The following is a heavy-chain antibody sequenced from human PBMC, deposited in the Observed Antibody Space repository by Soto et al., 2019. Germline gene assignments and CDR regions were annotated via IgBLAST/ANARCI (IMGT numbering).Heavy chain of an antibody. D-gene: IGHD3-3*01. Sequence: PSDTLSLTCTVSGGSISSYYWSWTRQPAGKGLEWIGRIYTSGSTNYNPSLKSRVTMSVDTSKNQFSLKLSSVTAADTAVYYCARDYQTYYDFWSGYYADPPRGYYYYGMDVWGQGTTVTVSS. CDR1: GGSISSYY. CDR3: ARDYQTYYDFWSGYYADPPRGYYYYGMDV. J-gene: IGHJ6*02. V-gene: IGHV4-4*07. CDR2: IYTSGST.